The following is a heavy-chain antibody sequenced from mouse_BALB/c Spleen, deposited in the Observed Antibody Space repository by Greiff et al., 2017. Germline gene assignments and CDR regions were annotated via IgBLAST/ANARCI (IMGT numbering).Heavy chain of an antibody. CDR3: ARGAASYAMDY. J-gene: IGHJ4*01. V-gene: IGHV1-67*01. Sequence: VKLQESGPELVRPGVSVKISCKGSSYTFTDYAMHWVKQSHAKSLEWIGVISTYYGNTNYNQKFKGKATMTVDKSSSTAYMELARLTSEDSAVYYCARGAASYAMDYWGQGTSVTVSS. CDR2: ISTYYGNT. CDR1: SYTFTDYA.